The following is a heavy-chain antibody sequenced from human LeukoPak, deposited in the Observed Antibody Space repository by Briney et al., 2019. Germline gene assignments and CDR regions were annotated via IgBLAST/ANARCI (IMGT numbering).Heavy chain of an antibody. D-gene: IGHD3-10*01. J-gene: IGHJ6*02. Sequence: ASVKVSCKASGYTFTSYDINWVRQATGQGLEWMGWMNPNSGNTGYAQKSQGRVTMTRNTSISTAYMELSSLRSEDTAVYYCARYGYYGSGSYYYYYYYGMDVWGQGTTVTVSS. CDR1: GYTFTSYD. V-gene: IGHV1-8*01. CDR2: MNPNSGNT. CDR3: ARYGYYGSGSYYYYYYYGMDV.